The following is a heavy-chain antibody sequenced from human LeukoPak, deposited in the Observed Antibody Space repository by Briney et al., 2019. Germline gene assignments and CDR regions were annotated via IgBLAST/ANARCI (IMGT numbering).Heavy chain of an antibody. D-gene: IGHD1-7*01. CDR1: GGTFSSYA. CDR3: ARAAEVTGTDYYFDY. J-gene: IGHJ4*02. Sequence: GASVTVSFTASGGTFSSYAISWVRQAPGQGLEWMGGIIPIFGTANYAQKFQGRVTITADESTSTAYMELSSLRSEDTAVYYCARAAEVTGTDYYFDYWGQGTLVTVSS. CDR2: IIPIFGTA. V-gene: IGHV1-69*13.